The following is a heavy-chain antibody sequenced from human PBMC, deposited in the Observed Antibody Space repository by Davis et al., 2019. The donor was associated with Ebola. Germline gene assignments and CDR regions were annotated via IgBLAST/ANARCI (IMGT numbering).Heavy chain of an antibody. CDR1: GFTFSSYG. J-gene: IGHJ4*02. Sequence: GESLKISCAASGFTFSSYGMHWVRQAPGKGLEWVAVIWYDGSNKYYADSVKGRFTISRDNSKNTLYLQMNSLRAEDTAVYYCARGLWLYLNPLGYWGQGTLVTVSS. CDR3: ARGLWLYLNPLGY. CDR2: IWYDGSNK. V-gene: IGHV3-33*01. D-gene: IGHD3-10*01.